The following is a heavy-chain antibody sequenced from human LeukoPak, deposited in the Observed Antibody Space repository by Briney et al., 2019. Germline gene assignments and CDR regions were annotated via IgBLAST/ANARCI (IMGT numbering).Heavy chain of an antibody. D-gene: IGHD6-13*01. CDR3: ARGGRGIAAVYYYYGMDV. CDR1: GYTFTSYD. CDR2: MNPNSGNT. V-gene: IGHV1-8*01. J-gene: IGHJ6*02. Sequence: ASVKVSCKASGYTFTSYDINWVRQATGQGLELMGWMNPNSGNTGYAQKFPGRVTMTRNTYISTAYMELSSLRSEDAAVYHCARGGRGIAAVYYYYGMDVWGQGNTVTVSS.